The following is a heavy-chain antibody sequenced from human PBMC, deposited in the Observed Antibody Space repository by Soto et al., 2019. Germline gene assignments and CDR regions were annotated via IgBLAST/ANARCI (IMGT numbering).Heavy chain of an antibody. D-gene: IGHD3-10*01. J-gene: IGHJ3*02. CDR3: ARDMYYGSGFDAFDI. CDR2: ISAYNGNT. Sequence: ASVKVSCKASGYTFTSYGISWVRQAPGQGLEWMGWISAYNGNTNYAQKLQGRVTMTTDTSTSTACMELRSLRSDDTAVYYCARDMYYGSGFDAFDIWGQGTMVTVSS. V-gene: IGHV1-18*01. CDR1: GYTFTSYG.